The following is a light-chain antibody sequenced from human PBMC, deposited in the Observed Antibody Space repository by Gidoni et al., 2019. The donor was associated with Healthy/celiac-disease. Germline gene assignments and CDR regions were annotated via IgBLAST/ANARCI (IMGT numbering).Light chain of an antibody. CDR2: AAS. Sequence: IQMPQSPASLSASVGDRVTITCRASQSISSYLNWYQQKPGKAPKLLIYAASSLQRWVPSRFSGSGSGTDFTLTISSLQPEDFATYYCQQSYSTPPTFXQXTKVEIK. V-gene: IGKV1-39*01. J-gene: IGKJ1*01. CDR1: QSISSY. CDR3: QQSYSTPPT.